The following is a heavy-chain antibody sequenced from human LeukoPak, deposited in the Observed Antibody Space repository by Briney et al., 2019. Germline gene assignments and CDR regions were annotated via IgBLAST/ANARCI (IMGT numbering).Heavy chain of an antibody. V-gene: IGHV1-2*02. Sequence: ASVKVSCKASGYTFTGYYMHWVRQAPGQGLEWMGWINPNSGGTNYAQKFQGRVTMTRDTSISTAYMELSRLRSDDTAVYYCARGSGSYFYYYYYMDVWGKGTTVTISS. CDR2: INPNSGGT. CDR3: ARGSGSYFYYYYYMDV. CDR1: GYTFTGYY. J-gene: IGHJ6*03. D-gene: IGHD3-10*01.